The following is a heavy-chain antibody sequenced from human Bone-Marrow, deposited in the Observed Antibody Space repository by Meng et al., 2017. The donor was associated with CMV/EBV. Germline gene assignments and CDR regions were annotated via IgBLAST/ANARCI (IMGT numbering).Heavy chain of an antibody. D-gene: IGHD6-6*01. V-gene: IGHV3-30*18. J-gene: IGHJ4*02. CDR1: GFTFNVFA. CDR3: AKSEYGNSRSSLYDY. Sequence: GESLKISCAASGFTFNVFAMHWVRQPPGKGLEWVGVIYHDGTKTYYADFVKGRFSVSRDNSNNMIYLQMNSLRPDDTAMYYCAKSEYGNSRSSLYDYWGQGTRVTVSS. CDR2: IYHDGTKT.